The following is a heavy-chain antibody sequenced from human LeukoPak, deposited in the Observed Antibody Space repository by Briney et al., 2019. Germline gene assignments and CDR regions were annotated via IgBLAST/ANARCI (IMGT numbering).Heavy chain of an antibody. V-gene: IGHV1-2*02. CDR1: GYTFTSYD. J-gene: IGHJ4*02. D-gene: IGHD6-19*01. Sequence: GASVKVSCKASGYTFTSYDINWVRQATGQGLEWMGWINPNSGGTNYAQKFQGRVTMTRDTSISTAYMELSRLRSDDTAVYYCARAPYSSGWYEGRFDYWGQGTLVTVSS. CDR2: INPNSGGT. CDR3: ARAPYSSGWYEGRFDY.